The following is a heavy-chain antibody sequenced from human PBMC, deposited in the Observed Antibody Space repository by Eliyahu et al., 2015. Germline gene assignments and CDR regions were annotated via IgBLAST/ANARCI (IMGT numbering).Heavy chain of an antibody. V-gene: IGHV2-5*02. CDR3: AHRPRGVPMWGYFDY. D-gene: IGHD2-2*01. J-gene: IGHJ4*02. CDR1: GFSLSTRGVG. CDR2: IYWDDDK. Sequence: QITLKESGPTLVKPTQTLTLXCTFSGFSLSTRGVGVGWIRQPPGKALEWLALIYWDDDKRYSPSLKSRLTITKDTSKNQVVLTMTNMDPVDTATYYCAHRPRGVPMWGYFDYWGQGTLVTVSS.